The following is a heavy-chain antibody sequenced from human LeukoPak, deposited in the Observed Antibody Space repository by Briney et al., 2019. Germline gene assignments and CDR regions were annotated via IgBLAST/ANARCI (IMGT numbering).Heavy chain of an antibody. CDR2: ISDIGSI. CDR1: GGSIGSYY. Sequence: PSETLSLTCTVSGGSIGSYYWSWIRQPPGKGLEWIAYISDIGSINYNPSPKSRVTISLDTSKNQFSLKLSSVTAADTAVYYCAGHHPRNTVDFWGQGTLVTVSS. D-gene: IGHD2/OR15-2a*01. CDR3: AGHHPRNTVDF. J-gene: IGHJ4*02. V-gene: IGHV4-59*08.